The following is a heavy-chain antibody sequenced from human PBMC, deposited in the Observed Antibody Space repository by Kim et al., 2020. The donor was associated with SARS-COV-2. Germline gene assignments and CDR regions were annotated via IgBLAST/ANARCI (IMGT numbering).Heavy chain of an antibody. Sequence: ADSVKGRFTISRDNSKNTLYLQMNSLRAEDTAVYYCAKDGHGGYDDYFDYWGQGTLVTVSS. CDR3: AKDGHGGYDDYFDY. V-gene: IGHV3-30*02. J-gene: IGHJ4*02. D-gene: IGHD5-12*01.